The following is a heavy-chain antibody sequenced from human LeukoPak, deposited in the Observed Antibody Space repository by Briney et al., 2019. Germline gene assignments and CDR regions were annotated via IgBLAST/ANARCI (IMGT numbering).Heavy chain of an antibody. CDR3: EKDLGGSGDYRPY. V-gene: IGHV3-23*01. CDR2: ISGSDGST. CDR1: GFTFSSYA. J-gene: IGHJ4*02. D-gene: IGHD2-21*02. Sequence: PGGSLRLSCVASGFTFSSYAMSWVRQAPGKGLEWVSAISGSDGSTYHADSVKGRFTISRDNSKNTLYLQMNSLSAEDTAVYYCEKDLGGSGDYRPYWGQGSVVTVSS.